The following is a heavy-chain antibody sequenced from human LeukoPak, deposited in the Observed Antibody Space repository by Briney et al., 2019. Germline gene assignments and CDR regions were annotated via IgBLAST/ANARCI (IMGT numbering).Heavy chain of an antibody. Sequence: GGSLTLSCAASGFTFSSYGMSWVRQAPGKGLEWVSAISGSGGSTYYADSVKGRFTISRDNSKNTLYLQMNGLRAEDTAVYYCAKYKGCSGGSCSSRYFDYWGQGTLVTVSS. V-gene: IGHV3-23*01. J-gene: IGHJ4*02. D-gene: IGHD2-15*01. CDR2: ISGSGGST. CDR3: AKYKGCSGGSCSSRYFDY. CDR1: GFTFSSYG.